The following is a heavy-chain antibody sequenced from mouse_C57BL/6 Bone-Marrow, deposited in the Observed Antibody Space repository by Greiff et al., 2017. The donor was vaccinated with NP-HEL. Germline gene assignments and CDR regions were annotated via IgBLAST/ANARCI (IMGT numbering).Heavy chain of an antibody. D-gene: IGHD2-4*01. V-gene: IGHV7-1*01. Sequence: EVMLVESGGGLVQSGRSLRLSCATSGFTFSDFYMEWVRQAPGKGLEWVAASRNKANDYTTEYSASVQGRFTVSRDTSQSILYLQMNALGAEDTAIYYCASVLYYEYDVPLWYFDVWGTGTTVTVSS. CDR1: GFTFSDFY. J-gene: IGHJ1*03. CDR2: SRNKANDYTT. CDR3: ASVLYYEYDVPLWYFDV.